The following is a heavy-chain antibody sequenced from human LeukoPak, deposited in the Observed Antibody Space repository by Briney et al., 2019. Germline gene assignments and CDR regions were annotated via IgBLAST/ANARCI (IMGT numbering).Heavy chain of an antibody. CDR3: ARTNLKNYGRNYYMDV. CDR1: GGSISSHY. CDR2: IYYSGST. J-gene: IGHJ6*03. V-gene: IGHV4-59*11. Sequence: SETLSLTCTVSGGSISSHYWSCIRQPPGKGLEWIGYIYYSGSTNYNPSLKSRVTISVDTSKNQFSLKLSSVTAADTAVYYCARTNLKNYGRNYYMDVWGKGTTVTVSS. D-gene: IGHD1-7*01.